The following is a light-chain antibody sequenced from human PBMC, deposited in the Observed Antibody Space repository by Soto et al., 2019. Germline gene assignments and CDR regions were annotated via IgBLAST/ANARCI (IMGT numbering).Light chain of an antibody. CDR1: QSVSVN. Sequence: EIVLTQSPATLSLSPGEGATLSCRASQSVSVNFAWYQQKPGQAPRPLIYSASDRAPGIPARFSGRGSGTYFTLTISSLEPEDFAVYYCQERNRWPRGTFGGGTKVDIK. V-gene: IGKV3-11*01. CDR3: QERNRWPRGT. J-gene: IGKJ4*01. CDR2: SAS.